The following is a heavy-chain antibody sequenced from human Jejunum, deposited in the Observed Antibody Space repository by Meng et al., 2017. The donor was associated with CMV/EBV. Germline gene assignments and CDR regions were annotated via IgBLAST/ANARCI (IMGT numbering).Heavy chain of an antibody. CDR3: ARLLDSTSSGGLDY. CDR2: IIPMVGVP. CDR1: GGTVGSSI. Sequence: GGTVGSSIIRWWRQAPGQGREWMGRIIPMVGVPAYAQKFRGRVTITADKSTSTAYMQLNSLRFEDTGIYYCARLLDSTSSGGLDYWGQGTLVTVSS. V-gene: IGHV1-69*02. D-gene: IGHD2/OR15-2a*01. J-gene: IGHJ4*02.